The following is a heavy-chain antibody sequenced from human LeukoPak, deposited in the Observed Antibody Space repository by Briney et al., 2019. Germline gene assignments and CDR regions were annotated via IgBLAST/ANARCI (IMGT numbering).Heavy chain of an antibody. J-gene: IGHJ4*02. Sequence: GGSLRLSCAASGFTFSRSAMTWVRQTPGKGLDWVSSISSSGNAYYTDSVKGRFTISRDNSKNMLYLQMNSLRAEDTAVYYCVKGRISEDGLDFWGQGTLVTVSS. CDR1: GFTFSRSA. CDR3: VKGRISEDGLDF. CDR2: ISSSGNA. D-gene: IGHD6-13*01. V-gene: IGHV3-23*01.